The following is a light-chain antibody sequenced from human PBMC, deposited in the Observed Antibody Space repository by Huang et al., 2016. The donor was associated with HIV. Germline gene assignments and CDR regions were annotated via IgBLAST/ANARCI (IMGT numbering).Light chain of an antibody. J-gene: IGKJ2*01. CDR1: PSVSSY. CDR3: QQRGNWPYT. V-gene: IGKV3-11*01. CDR2: DTS. Sequence: EIVLTQSPATLSLSPGERATLSCRASPSVSSYLAWYQQKPGQAPRLLIYDTSNRATGIPARFGGSGSGTDFTLTISSLEPEDFAVYFCQQRGNWPYTFGQGTKLEIK.